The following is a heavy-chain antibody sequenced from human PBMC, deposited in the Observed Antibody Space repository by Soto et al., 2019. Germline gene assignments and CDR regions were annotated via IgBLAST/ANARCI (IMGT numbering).Heavy chain of an antibody. CDR2: INPSGGYT. CDR1: GYSFTTYG. Sequence: GASVKVSCKASGYSFTTYGFCWVRQVPGQGLEWMGIINPSGGYTSYAQKFQDRVTMTTDSSTSTVYMELSSLRSEDTAVYYCARDRIEQQLGRDWFDPWGQGTLVTVSS. J-gene: IGHJ5*02. D-gene: IGHD6-13*01. CDR3: ARDRIEQQLGRDWFDP. V-gene: IGHV1-46*03.